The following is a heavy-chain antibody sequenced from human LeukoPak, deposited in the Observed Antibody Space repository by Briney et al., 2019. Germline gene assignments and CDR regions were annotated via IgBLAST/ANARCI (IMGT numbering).Heavy chain of an antibody. CDR2: ISSSSSYT. CDR1: GFTFSDYY. J-gene: IGHJ4*02. V-gene: IGHV3-11*06. Sequence: PGGSLGLSCAASGFTFSDYYMSWIRQAPGKGLEWVSHISSSSSYTNYAASVKGRFTISRDNAKNSLYLQMNSLRAEDTAVYYCARSPRAVTYYFDYWGQGTLVTVSS. D-gene: IGHD4-17*01. CDR3: ARSPRAVTYYFDY.